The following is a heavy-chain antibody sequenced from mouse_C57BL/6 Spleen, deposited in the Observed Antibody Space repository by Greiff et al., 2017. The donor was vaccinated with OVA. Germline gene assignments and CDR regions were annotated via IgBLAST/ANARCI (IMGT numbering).Heavy chain of an antibody. D-gene: IGHD2-10*01. CDR1: GFSFTSYG. V-gene: IGHV2-5*01. CDR3: ANTYYGNYVGYFDV. J-gene: IGHJ1*03. CDR2: IWRGGST. Sequence: VKLVESGPGLVQPSQSLSITCTVSGFSFTSYGVHWVRQSPGKGLEWLGVIWRGGSTDYNAAFMSRLSITKDNSKSQVFFKMNSLQADDTAIYYCANTYYGNYVGYFDVWGTGTTVTVSS.